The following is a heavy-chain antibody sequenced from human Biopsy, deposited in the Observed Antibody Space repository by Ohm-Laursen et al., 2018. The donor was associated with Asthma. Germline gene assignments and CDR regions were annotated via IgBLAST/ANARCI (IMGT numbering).Heavy chain of an antibody. Sequence: SLRLSCSAPGFTFSSSAMSWVRQAPGKGLERVSAITGSGGTTYYADSVRGRFTISRDNSKSTLFLQMDSLSAEGTAVYYCAKDFRGIAVAGDRGFDYWGQGTLVTVSS. CDR2: ITGSGGTT. J-gene: IGHJ4*02. CDR3: AKDFRGIAVAGDRGFDY. D-gene: IGHD6-19*01. V-gene: IGHV3-23*01. CDR1: GFTFSSSA.